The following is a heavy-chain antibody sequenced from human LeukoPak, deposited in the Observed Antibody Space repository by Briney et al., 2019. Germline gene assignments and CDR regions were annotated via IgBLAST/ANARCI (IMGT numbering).Heavy chain of an antibody. Sequence: GESLKISCKGSGYSFTSYWIGWVRQMPGKGLEWMGIIYPGDSDTRYSPSFQGQVTISADKSISTAYLQWSSLKASDTAMSYCARLWAGDYVILPGYLDYWGQGPLVPVSS. CDR2: IYPGDSDT. CDR1: GYSFTSYW. J-gene: IGHJ4*02. V-gene: IGHV5-51*01. CDR3: ARLWAGDYVILPGYLDY. D-gene: IGHD3-9*01.